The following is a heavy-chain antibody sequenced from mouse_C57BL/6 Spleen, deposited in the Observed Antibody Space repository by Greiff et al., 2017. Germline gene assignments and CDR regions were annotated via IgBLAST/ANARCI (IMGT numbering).Heavy chain of an antibody. CDR1: GYTFTSYW. J-gene: IGHJ4*01. CDR3: ARGAHYYDSSYVVYYAMDY. CDR2: IDPSDSYT. D-gene: IGHD1-1*01. V-gene: IGHV1-69*01. Sequence: QVQLQQPGAELVMPGASVKLSCKASGYTFTSYWMHWVKQRPGQGLEWIGEIDPSDSYTNYNQKFKGKSTLTVDKSSSTAYMQLSSLTSEDSAVYYCARGAHYYDSSYVVYYAMDYWGQGTSVTVSA.